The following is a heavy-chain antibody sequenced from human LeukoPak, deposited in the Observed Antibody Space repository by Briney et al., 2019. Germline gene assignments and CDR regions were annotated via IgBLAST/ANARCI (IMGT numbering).Heavy chain of an antibody. D-gene: IGHD3-22*01. V-gene: IGHV3-23*01. CDR1: GFTFSSYG. CDR3: AKDRYYYYDSSGYYY. CDR2: ISGSGGST. J-gene: IGHJ4*02. Sequence: GGSLRLSCAASGFTFSSYGMSWVRQAPGKGLEWASAISGSGGSTYYADSVKGRFTISRDNSKNTLYLQMNSLRAEDTAVYYCAKDRYYYYDSSGYYYWGQGTLVTVSS.